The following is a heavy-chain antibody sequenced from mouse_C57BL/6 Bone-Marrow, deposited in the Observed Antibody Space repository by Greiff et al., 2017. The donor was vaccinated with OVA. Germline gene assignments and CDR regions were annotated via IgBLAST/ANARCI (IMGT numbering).Heavy chain of an antibody. CDR2: IDPSDSYT. J-gene: IGHJ2*01. CDR3: AREDSDY. Sequence: VQLQQPGAELVKPGASVKLSCKASGYTFTSYWMQWVKQRPGQGLEWIGEIDPSDSYTNYNQKFKGKATLTVDKSSSTAYMQLSSLTSEDSAVYYCAREDSDYWGQGTTLTVSS. CDR1: GYTFTSYW. V-gene: IGHV1-50*01.